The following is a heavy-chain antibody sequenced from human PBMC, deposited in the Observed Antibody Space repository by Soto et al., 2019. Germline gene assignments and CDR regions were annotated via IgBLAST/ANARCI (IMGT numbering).Heavy chain of an antibody. CDR3: ARHRARNWFDP. CDR1: GGSISNSSYY. V-gene: IGHV4-39*01. J-gene: IGHJ5*02. D-gene: IGHD6-6*01. Sequence: SETLSLTCIVSGGSISNSSYYWGWIRQPPGKGLEWIGSIYYSGSTYYNPSLKSRVTVSVDTSKNQFPLKLSSVTAADTAVFYCARHRARNWFDPWGQGTLVTVSS. CDR2: IYYSGST.